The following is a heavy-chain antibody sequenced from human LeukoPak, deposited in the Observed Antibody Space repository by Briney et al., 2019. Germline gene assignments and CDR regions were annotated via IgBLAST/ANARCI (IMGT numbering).Heavy chain of an antibody. CDR2: INSSGGIA. CDR3: AKDQGELRFDP. D-gene: IGHD1-26*01. J-gene: IGHJ5*02. CDR1: GFTFSSYG. Sequence: PGGSLRLSCGPSGFTFSSYGMTWVRQAPGKGLEWVSSINSSGGIAYYADSVKGRFTISRDNSRNTLFLQMNSLRAEDTAIYYCAKDQGELRFDPWGQGTLVTVSS. V-gene: IGHV3-23*01.